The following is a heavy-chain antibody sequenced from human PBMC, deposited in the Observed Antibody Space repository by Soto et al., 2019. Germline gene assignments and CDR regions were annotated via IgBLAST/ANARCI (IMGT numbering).Heavy chain of an antibody. D-gene: IGHD3-10*01. CDR2: INHSGST. CDR3: ARGPVWFGELVDAFDI. CDR1: GGSFSGYY. Sequence: QVQLQQWGAGLLKPSETLSLTCAVYGGSFSGYYWSWIRQPPGKGLEWIGEINHSGSTNYNPSLKSRVTISVDTSKNQFSRKLSSVTAADTAVYYCARGPVWFGELVDAFDIWGQGTMVTVSS. J-gene: IGHJ3*02. V-gene: IGHV4-34*01.